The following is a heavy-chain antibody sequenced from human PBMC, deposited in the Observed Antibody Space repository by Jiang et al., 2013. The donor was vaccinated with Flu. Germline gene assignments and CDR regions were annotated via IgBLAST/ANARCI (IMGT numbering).Heavy chain of an antibody. V-gene: IGHV5-51*01. CDR2: DT. J-gene: IGHJ4*02. Sequence: DTRYSPSFQGQVTISADKSISTAYLQWSSLKASDTAMYYCARHRMTTDLYYFDYWGQGTLVTVSS. CDR3: ARHRMTTDLYYFDY. D-gene: IGHD4-11*01.